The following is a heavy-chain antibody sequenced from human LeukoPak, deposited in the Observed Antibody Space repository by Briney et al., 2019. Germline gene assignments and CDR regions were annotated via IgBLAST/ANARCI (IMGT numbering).Heavy chain of an antibody. D-gene: IGHD6-19*01. Sequence: GGSLRLSCAASGFTFSSYGMSWVRQAPGKGLEWVSAISGSGGSTYYAGSVKGRFTISRDNSKNTLYLQMNSLRAEDTAVYYCAKDALKQWLFYYYYYYMDVWGKGTTVTISS. CDR3: AKDALKQWLFYYYYYYMDV. CDR2: ISGSGGST. V-gene: IGHV3-23*01. CDR1: GFTFSSYG. J-gene: IGHJ6*03.